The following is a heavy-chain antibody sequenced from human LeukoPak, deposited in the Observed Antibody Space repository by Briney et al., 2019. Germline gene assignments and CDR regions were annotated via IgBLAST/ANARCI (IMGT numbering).Heavy chain of an antibody. CDR3: AREWGTADGSYGY. J-gene: IGHJ4*02. D-gene: IGHD1-26*01. CDR2: IIPIFGTA. V-gene: IGHV1-69*06. Sequence: SVKVSCKASGGTFSSYAISWVRQAPGQGLEWMGGIIPIFGTANYAQKFQGRVTITADKSTSTAYMELSSLRSEDTAVYYCAREWGTADGSYGYWGQGTLVTVSS. CDR1: GGTFSSYA.